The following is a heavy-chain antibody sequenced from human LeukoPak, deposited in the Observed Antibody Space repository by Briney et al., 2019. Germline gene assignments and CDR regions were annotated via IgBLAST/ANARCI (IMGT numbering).Heavy chain of an antibody. Sequence: GGSLRLSCAASEFTFSNAWMSWVRQAPGKGLEWVGRIKSKTDGGTTDYAAPVKGRFTISRDDSKNTLYLQMNSLKTEDTAVYYCTTPPYGDYEGAFDIWGQGTMVTVSS. CDR1: EFTFSNAW. J-gene: IGHJ3*02. CDR3: TTPPYGDYEGAFDI. D-gene: IGHD4-17*01. V-gene: IGHV3-15*01. CDR2: IKSKTDGGTT.